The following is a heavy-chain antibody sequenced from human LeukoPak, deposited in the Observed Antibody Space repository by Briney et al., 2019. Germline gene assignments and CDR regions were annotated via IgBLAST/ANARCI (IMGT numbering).Heavy chain of an antibody. Sequence: SETLSLTCAVYGGSFSGHYWNWIRQPPGKGLEWIGEINHSGSTNYNPSLKSRVTISVDTSKNQFSLKLSSVTAADTAVYYCATPSTGGRFDPWGQGTLVTVSS. V-gene: IGHV4-34*01. D-gene: IGHD1-14*01. CDR2: INHSGST. J-gene: IGHJ5*02. CDR1: GGSFSGHY. CDR3: ATPSTGGRFDP.